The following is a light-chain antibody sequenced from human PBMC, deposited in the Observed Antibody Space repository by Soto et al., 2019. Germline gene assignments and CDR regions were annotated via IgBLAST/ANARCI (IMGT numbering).Light chain of an antibody. J-gene: IGKJ1*01. CDR1: QSIRTS. Sequence: DLQMTQSPSCLSASVGDRFTVTCRASQSIRTSLNWYQQKQGRAPKXXIYDASNLETGVPSWFSGSGYGTDFTFTISSLQTEDIATYYCQHYHNLPITFGQGTKVDIK. CDR2: DAS. CDR3: QHYHNLPIT. V-gene: IGKV1-33*01.